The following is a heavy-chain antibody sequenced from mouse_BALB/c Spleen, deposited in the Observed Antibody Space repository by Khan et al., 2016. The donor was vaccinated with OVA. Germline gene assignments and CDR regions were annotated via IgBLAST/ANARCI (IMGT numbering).Heavy chain of an antibody. V-gene: IGHV9-3-1*01. CDR1: GYTFTNYG. D-gene: IGHD2-1*01. J-gene: IGHJ3*01. Sequence: QIQLVQSGPELTKPGATVKISCKASGYTFTNYGMNWVKQAPGKGLKWMGWINTYTGEPTYADDFKGRFAFSLETSASTAYLEINNLKNEDTATSFCERSNGNYWFVCWSQGSLGTVSA. CDR3: ERSNGNYWFVC. CDR2: INTYTGEP.